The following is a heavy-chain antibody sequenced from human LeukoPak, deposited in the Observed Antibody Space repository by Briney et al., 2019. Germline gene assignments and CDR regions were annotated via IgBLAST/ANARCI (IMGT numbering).Heavy chain of an antibody. CDR2: ISDSSGHT. D-gene: IGHD6-19*01. CDR1: GFTFSSYA. CDR3: AKDGVWQSYYFDY. Sequence: PGGSLRLSCAASGFTFSSYAMTWVRQAPGKGLEWGSSISDSSGHTYYADSVRGGFTISCDNSKNTVLHQMNSLKAEDTAIYYCAKDGVWQSYYFDYWGQGTLVTVSS. J-gene: IGHJ4*02. V-gene: IGHV3-23*01.